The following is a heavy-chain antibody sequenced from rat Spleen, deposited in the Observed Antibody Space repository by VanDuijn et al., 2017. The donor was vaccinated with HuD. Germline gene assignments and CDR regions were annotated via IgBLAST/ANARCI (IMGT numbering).Heavy chain of an antibody. V-gene: IGHV5-19*01. J-gene: IGHJ2*01. CDR1: GFTLSDYV. D-gene: IGHD1-8*01. CDR3: ARHSYSSPFDY. CDR2: ISPSGATT. Sequence: EVQLVESGGGLVQPGRSLKLSCAASGFTLSDYVMHWIRQAPTKGLEWVTSISPSGATTNYRDSVKGRFTISRDNARGTLYLQMDSLRSEDTATYYCARHSYSSPFDYWGQGVMVTVSS.